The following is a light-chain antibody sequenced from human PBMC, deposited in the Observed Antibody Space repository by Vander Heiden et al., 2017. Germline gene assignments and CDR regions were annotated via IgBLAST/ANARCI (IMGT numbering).Light chain of an antibody. Sequence: DIQLIHSPSTLSASVGDRVTITCRASQSISNWLAWYQQKPGKAPKLLIYKASSLESGVPSRFSGSGSGTEFTLTISSLQPDDFATYYCQQYNSYAWTFGQGTKVEIK. V-gene: IGKV1-5*03. CDR3: QQYNSYAWT. CDR1: QSISNW. CDR2: KAS. J-gene: IGKJ1*01.